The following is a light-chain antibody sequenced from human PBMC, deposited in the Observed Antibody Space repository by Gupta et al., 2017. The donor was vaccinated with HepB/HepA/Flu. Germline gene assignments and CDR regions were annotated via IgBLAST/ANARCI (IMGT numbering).Light chain of an antibody. J-gene: IGKJ5*01. Sequence: EIVLTQSPATLSLSPGERATLSCRASQSVSSYLAWYQQKPDQAPRLLSYNKYNRDIGIIGRFRASGSGTDCNRHRGRLENDDCAGEDCPQYTFGQGTLLDIK. CDR1: QSVSSY. V-gene: IGKV3-11*01. CDR3: PQYT. CDR2: NKY.